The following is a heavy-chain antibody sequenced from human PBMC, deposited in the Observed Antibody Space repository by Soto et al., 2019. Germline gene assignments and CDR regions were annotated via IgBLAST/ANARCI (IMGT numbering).Heavy chain of an antibody. D-gene: IGHD6-13*01. J-gene: IGHJ5*02. Sequence: LSLTCTVSGGSISYYYWNWIRQPAGKGLEWIGRIYTSGSTNYNPSLKSRVTMSVDTSKNQFSLKLSSVTAADTAVYYCARSMAATGDWFDPWGQGTLVTVSS. CDR3: ARSMAATGDWFDP. CDR1: GGSISYYY. V-gene: IGHV4-4*07. CDR2: IYTSGST.